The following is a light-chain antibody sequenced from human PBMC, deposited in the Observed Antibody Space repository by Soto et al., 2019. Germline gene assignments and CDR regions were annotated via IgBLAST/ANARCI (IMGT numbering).Light chain of an antibody. Sequence: QSALTQPASVSGSPGQSSTISCTGTSSDIGAYNYVSWYQQHPGKAPKLIIYDVNNRPSGVSTRFSGSKSVNTASLTISGLQAEDEADYYCSSYTGSSLWVFGGGTKLTVL. V-gene: IGLV2-14*03. J-gene: IGLJ3*02. CDR2: DVN. CDR3: SSYTGSSLWV. CDR1: SSDIGAYNY.